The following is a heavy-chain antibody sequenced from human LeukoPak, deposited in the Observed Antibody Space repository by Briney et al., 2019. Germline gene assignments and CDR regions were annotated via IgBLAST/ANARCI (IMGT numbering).Heavy chain of an antibody. Sequence: GGSLRLSCAASGFTFSNAWMNWVRQAPGKGLEWVANIKLDGSEKNYVDSVKGRFTISRDNTKNSLYLQMNSLRVEDTAVFYCARDQYDTWSRRGNFDSWGQGTLVIVSS. CDR1: GFTFSNAW. CDR2: IKLDGSEK. D-gene: IGHD3-3*01. CDR3: ARDQYDTWSRRGNFDS. V-gene: IGHV3-7*03. J-gene: IGHJ4*02.